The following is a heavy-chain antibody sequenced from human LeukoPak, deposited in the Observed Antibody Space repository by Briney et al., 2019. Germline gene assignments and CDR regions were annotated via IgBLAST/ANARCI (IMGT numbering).Heavy chain of an antibody. CDR3: AKGPTIFGVATYYYYYMDV. CDR2: IRYDGSNK. Sequence: GGSLRLSCAASGFTFSSYGMHWVRQAPGKGLEWVAFIRYDGSNKYYADSVKGRFTISRDNSKNTLYLQMNSLRAEDTAVYYCAKGPTIFGVATYYYYYMDVWGKGTTVTVSS. J-gene: IGHJ6*03. D-gene: IGHD3-3*01. V-gene: IGHV3-30*02. CDR1: GFTFSSYG.